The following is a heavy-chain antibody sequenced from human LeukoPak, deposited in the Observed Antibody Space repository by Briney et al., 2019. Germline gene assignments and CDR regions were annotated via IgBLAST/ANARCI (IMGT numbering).Heavy chain of an antibody. CDR1: GYTFTGYY. J-gene: IGHJ5*02. CDR3: ARGPRADYYYDSSGYYSSFWFDP. D-gene: IGHD3-22*01. CDR2: INPNSGGT. Sequence: ASVKVSCKPSGYTFTGYYMHWVRQAPGQGLEWMGRINPNSGGTNYAQKFQGRVTMTRDTSISTAYMELSRLRSDDTAVYYCARGPRADYYYDSSGYYSSFWFDPWGQGTLVTVSS. V-gene: IGHV1-2*06.